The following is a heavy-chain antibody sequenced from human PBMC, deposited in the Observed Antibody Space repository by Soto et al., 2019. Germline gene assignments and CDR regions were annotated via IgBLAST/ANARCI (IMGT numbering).Heavy chain of an antibody. CDR3: ARDGDSDCSSTSCYMEYYYYGMDV. CDR2: INPNSGGT. D-gene: IGHD2-2*02. J-gene: IGHJ6*02. V-gene: IGHV1-2*02. CDR1: GYTFTGYY. Sequence: ASVKVSCKASGYTFTGYYMHWVRQAPGQGLEWMGWINPNSGGTNYAQKFQGRVTMTRDTSISTAYMELSRLRSDDTAVYYCARDGDSDCSSTSCYMEYYYYGMDVWGQGTTVTVSS.